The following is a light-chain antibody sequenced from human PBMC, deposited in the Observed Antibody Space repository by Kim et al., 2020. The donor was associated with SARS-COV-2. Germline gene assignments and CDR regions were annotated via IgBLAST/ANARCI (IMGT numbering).Light chain of an antibody. V-gene: IGKV1-27*01. CDR1: QGISNF. CDR3: QKYNSAPPLT. CDR2: AAS. Sequence: SVGDRVTITCRASQGISNFLAWYQQKPGKAPRLLIYAASTLQSGVPSRFSGSGSGTDFTLTISRLQPEDVATHYCQKYNSAPPLTFGGGTKVDIK. J-gene: IGKJ4*01.